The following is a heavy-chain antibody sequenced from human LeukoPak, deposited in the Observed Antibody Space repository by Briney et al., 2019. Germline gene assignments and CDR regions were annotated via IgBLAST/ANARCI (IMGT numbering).Heavy chain of an antibody. CDR1: EFVFSSHA. D-gene: IGHD3-9*01. CDR2: ITSSSSHI. V-gene: IGHV3-21*01. Sequence: GGSLRLSCVASEFVFSSHAMIWVRQAPGKGLEWISSITSSSSHIFYADSVRGRFTISRDNANNALHLQMNSLRAEDTAVYYCARVFWETVNTGYYTDFWGQGTLVTVSS. J-gene: IGHJ4*02. CDR3: ARVFWETVNTGYYTDF.